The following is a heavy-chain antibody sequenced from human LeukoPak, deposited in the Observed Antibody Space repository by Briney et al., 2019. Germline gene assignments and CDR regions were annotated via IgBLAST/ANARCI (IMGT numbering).Heavy chain of an antibody. Sequence: GGSLRLSCAASGFTFNNYAMSWVRQAPGRGLEWVSAISSGGDYTNSADSVKGRFTISRDNSKNTLYLQMNSLRAEDTAVYYCAKAPITKSPLDYWGQGTLVTVSS. CDR3: AKAPITKSPLDY. J-gene: IGHJ4*02. D-gene: IGHD1-1*01. CDR1: GFTFNNYA. V-gene: IGHV3-23*01. CDR2: ISSGGDYT.